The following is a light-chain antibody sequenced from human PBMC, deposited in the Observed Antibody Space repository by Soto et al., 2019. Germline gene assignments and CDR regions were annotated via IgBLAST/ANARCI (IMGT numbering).Light chain of an antibody. CDR1: SSDVGGYNY. J-gene: IGLJ1*01. CDR3: SSYTRSSNRYV. CDR2: DVS. V-gene: IGLV2-14*01. Sequence: QSVLTQPASVSGSPGQSITISCTGTSSDVGGYNYVSWYQQHPGKAPKLMIYDVSNRPSGVSNRFSGSKSGNTASLTISGLQAEDEADYYCSSYTRSSNRYVFGTGTKVTVL.